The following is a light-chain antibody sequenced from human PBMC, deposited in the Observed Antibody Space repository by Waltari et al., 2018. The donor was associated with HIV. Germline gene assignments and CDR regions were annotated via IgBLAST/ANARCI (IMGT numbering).Light chain of an antibody. V-gene: IGLV3-21*02. J-gene: IGLJ2*01. CDR2: DDT. Sequence: YELTQPPSVSVAPGQTATITCGGDNIGYRSVHWYQQKAGQAPVLVFYDDTDRPSGIPERFSGSKSGNTAALTISRVEAGDEADYYCQVWASNSAYVVFGGRTKLTVL. CDR1: NIGYRS. CDR3: QVWASNSAYVV.